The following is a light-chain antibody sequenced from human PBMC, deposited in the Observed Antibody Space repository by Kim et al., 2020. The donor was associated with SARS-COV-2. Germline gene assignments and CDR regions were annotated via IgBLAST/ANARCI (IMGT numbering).Light chain of an antibody. J-gene: IGLJ3*02. CDR2: KDR. Sequence: QSVLTQSPSASGTPGQRVTISCSGGSSNVGTNYVHWYQQLPGTAPQLLIYKDRQRPSGVPDRFSGSKSGTSASLAISGLQSEDEADYYCATWDDSLSGPVFGGGTKVTVL. V-gene: IGLV1-47*01. CDR3: ATWDDSLSGPV. CDR1: SSNVGTNY.